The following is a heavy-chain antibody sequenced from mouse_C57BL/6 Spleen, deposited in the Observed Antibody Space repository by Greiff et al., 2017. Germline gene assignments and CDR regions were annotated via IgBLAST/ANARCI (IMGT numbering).Heavy chain of an antibody. Sequence: QVQLQQSGAEVVRPGASVTLSCKASGYTFTDYEMHWVKQTPVHGLEWIGAIDPETGGTAYNQKFKGKAILTADKSSSTAYMELRSLTSEDAAVYYCTRLDYYDSNYAMDYWGQGTSVTVSS. CDR2: IDPETGGT. CDR3: TRLDYYDSNYAMDY. J-gene: IGHJ4*01. D-gene: IGHD1-1*01. CDR1: GYTFTDYE. V-gene: IGHV1-15*01.